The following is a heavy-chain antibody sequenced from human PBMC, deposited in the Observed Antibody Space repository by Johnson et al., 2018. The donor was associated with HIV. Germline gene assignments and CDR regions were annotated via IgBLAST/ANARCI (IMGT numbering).Heavy chain of an antibody. V-gene: IGHV3-52*01. CDR3: ARAVGVGATAMDDAFDI. Sequence: VQLLESGGVVVQPGGSLRLSCAASGFTFSSSWMHWVCQAPEKGLEWVADITCDRSEKYYVDSVKGRLTITRDNAKNSLYRQVNSLRAEDTAVYYWARAVGVGATAMDDAFDIWGQGTMVTVSS. J-gene: IGHJ3*02. CDR2: ITCDRSEK. CDR1: GFTFSSSW. D-gene: IGHD1-26*01.